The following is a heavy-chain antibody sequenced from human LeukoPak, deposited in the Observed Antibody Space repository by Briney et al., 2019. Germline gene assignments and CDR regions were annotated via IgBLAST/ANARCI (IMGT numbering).Heavy chain of an antibody. CDR3: ARVTSSGIYYYYYYMDV. CDR1: GFTFSSYG. J-gene: IGHJ6*03. Sequence: GGSLRLSCAASGFTFSSYGMSWVRQAPGKGLEWVSAISGSGGSTYYADSVKGRFTISRDNSKNTLYLQMNSLRAEDTAVYHCARVTSSGIYYYYYYMDVWGKGTTVTVSS. D-gene: IGHD6-19*01. V-gene: IGHV3-23*01. CDR2: ISGSGGST.